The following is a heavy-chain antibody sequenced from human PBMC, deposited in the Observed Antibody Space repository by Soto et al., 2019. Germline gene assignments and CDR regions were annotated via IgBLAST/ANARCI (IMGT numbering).Heavy chain of an antibody. J-gene: IGHJ5*02. CDR1: GDSVSSNSAA. Sequence: SQTLSLTCAISGDSVSSNSAAWNWIRQSPSRGLEWLGRTYYRSKWYNDYAVSVKSRITINPDASKNQISLQLNSVTPEDTAVYYCARDGRIAVAGTVGFDPWGQGTLVTVSS. D-gene: IGHD6-19*01. CDR3: ARDGRIAVAGTVGFDP. CDR2: TYYRSKWYN. V-gene: IGHV6-1*01.